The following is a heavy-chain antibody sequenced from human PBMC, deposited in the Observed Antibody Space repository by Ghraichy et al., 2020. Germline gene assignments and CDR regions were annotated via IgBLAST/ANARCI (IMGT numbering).Heavy chain of an antibody. CDR2: IRNKANSYTT. D-gene: IGHD1-14*01. CDR3: VRENPMRRMKRMDV. V-gene: IGHV3-72*01. Sequence: GGSLRLSCAASGFTFSDHYMDWVRQAPGKGLEWVGRIRNKANSYTTEYATSVKGRFIISRDDSKNSLYLQMNSLKTEDTAVYYCVRENPMRRMKRMDVWGQGTTVTVSS. CDR1: GFTFSDHY. J-gene: IGHJ6*02.